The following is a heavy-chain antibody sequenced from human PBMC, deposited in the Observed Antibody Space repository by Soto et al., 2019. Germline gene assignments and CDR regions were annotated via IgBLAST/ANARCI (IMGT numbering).Heavy chain of an antibody. CDR3: ARSGRLRLGELSFSAYYFDY. CDR1: GGTFSSYA. J-gene: IGHJ4*02. D-gene: IGHD3-16*02. V-gene: IGHV1-69*12. Sequence: QVQLVQSGAEVKKPGSSVKVSCKASGGTFSSYAISWVRQAPGQGLEWMGGIIPIFGTANYAQKFQGRVTITAGESTRKAYMELSSLRSEDTAVYFCARSGRLRLGELSFSAYYFDYWGQGTLVTVSS. CDR2: IIPIFGTA.